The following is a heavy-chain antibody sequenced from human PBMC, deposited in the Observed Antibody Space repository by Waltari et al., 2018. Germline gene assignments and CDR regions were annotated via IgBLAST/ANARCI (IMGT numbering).Heavy chain of an antibody. Sequence: QVQLQESGPGLVKPSETLSLTCAVSGYSISSGYYWGWIRQPPGKGLEWIGSIYHSGSTYYNPSLKSRVTISVDTSKNQFSLKLSSVTAADTAVYYCARDYPYSSSWYPSYNWFDPWGQGTLVTVSS. J-gene: IGHJ5*02. CDR3: ARDYPYSSSWYPSYNWFDP. CDR2: IYHSGST. CDR1: GYSISSGYY. D-gene: IGHD6-13*01. V-gene: IGHV4-38-2*02.